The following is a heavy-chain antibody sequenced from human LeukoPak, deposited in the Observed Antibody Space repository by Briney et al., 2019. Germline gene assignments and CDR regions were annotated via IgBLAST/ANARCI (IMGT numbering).Heavy chain of an antibody. CDR2: INHSGST. V-gene: IGHV4-34*01. Sequence: PSETLSLTCAVYGGSFSGYYWSWIRQPPGKGLEWIGEINHSGSTNYNPSLKSGVTISVDTSKNQFSLKLSSVTAADTAVYYCARLMGSGWFDPWGQGTLVTVSS. CDR3: ARLMGSGWFDP. CDR1: GGSFSGYY. J-gene: IGHJ5*02. D-gene: IGHD2-8*01.